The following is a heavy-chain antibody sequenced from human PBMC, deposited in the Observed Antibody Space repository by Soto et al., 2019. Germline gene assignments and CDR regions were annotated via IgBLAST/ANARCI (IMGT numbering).Heavy chain of an antibody. CDR1: GYTFTGYY. V-gene: IGHV1-2*04. Sequence: ASVKVSCKASGYTFTGYYMHWARQATGQGLEWMGWINPNSGGTNYAQKFQGWVTMTRDTSISTAYMELSRLRSDDTAVYYCARGGRQYQLLTDAFDIWGQGTMVTVSS. CDR3: ARGGRQYQLLTDAFDI. CDR2: INPNSGGT. D-gene: IGHD2-2*01. J-gene: IGHJ3*02.